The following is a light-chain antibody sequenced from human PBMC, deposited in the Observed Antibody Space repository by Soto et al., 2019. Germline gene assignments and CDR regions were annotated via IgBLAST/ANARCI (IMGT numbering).Light chain of an antibody. CDR2: LNSDGSH. Sequence: QLVLTQSPSASASLGASVKLTCTLSSGHSSYAIAWHQQRPEKGPRYLMKLNSDGSHSKGDGIPDRFSGSSSGAERYLTISSLQSEDEADYYCQTWGTGIQVFGGGTKLT. V-gene: IGLV4-69*01. CDR1: SGHSSYA. J-gene: IGLJ2*01. CDR3: QTWGTGIQV.